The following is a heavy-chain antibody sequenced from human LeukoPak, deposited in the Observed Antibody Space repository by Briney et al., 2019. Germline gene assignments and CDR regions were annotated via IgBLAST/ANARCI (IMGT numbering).Heavy chain of an antibody. J-gene: IGHJ3*02. D-gene: IGHD3-16*01. CDR3: ARADRFKVGAFDI. Sequence: GGSLRLSCAASGFTFSSYWMHWVRQAPGKGLVWVSRINSDGSSTSYADSVKGRFTISRDNAKNTLYLQMNSLRAEDTAVYYCARADRFKVGAFDIWGQGTMVTVSS. CDR1: GFTFSSYW. V-gene: IGHV3-74*01. CDR2: INSDGSST.